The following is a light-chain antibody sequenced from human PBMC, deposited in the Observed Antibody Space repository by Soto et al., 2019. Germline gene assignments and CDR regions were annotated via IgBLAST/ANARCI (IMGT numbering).Light chain of an antibody. CDR2: RAS. CDR3: QQYGSSPLT. CDR1: QSVSSSY. Sequence: EIVLTQSPGTLSLSPGERATLSCRASQSVSSSYLAWYQQKPGQAPKVLIYRASSRATGIPDRFSGSGSGTDFTLTISRXEPEDFAVYYCQQYGSSPLTFGGGTKVDIK. J-gene: IGKJ4*01. V-gene: IGKV3-20*01.